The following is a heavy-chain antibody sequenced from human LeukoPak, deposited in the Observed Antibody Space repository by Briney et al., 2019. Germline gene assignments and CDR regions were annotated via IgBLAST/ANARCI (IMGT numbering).Heavy chain of an antibody. CDR3: ARSEGYLDY. CDR2: FYSANYT. V-gene: IGHV3-53*01. CDR1: GLTVSKNY. J-gene: IGHJ4*02. Sequence: GGSLRLSCAASGLTVSKNYMSWVRQAPGKGLEWVSVFYSANYTYYADSVKGRITISRDNSKNTLYLQMNSLRAEDTAVYYCARSEGYLDYWGRGTLVTVSS.